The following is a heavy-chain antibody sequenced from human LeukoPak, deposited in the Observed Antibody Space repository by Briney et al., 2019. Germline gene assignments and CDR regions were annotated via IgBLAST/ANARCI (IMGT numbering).Heavy chain of an antibody. Sequence: SETLSLTCGVSGGSISSYYWSWIRQPPGKGLQWIGYISYSGSTNYNPSLKSRVTISVDTSKNQFSLKLSSVTAADTAVYYCARRAAAGKYGMDVWGQGTTVTVSS. D-gene: IGHD6-13*01. CDR1: GGSISSYY. CDR2: ISYSGST. V-gene: IGHV4-59*08. CDR3: ARRAAAGKYGMDV. J-gene: IGHJ6*02.